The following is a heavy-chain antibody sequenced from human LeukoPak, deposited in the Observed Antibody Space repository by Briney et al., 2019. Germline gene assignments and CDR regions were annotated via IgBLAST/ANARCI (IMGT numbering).Heavy chain of an antibody. Sequence: ASVKVSXKASGGTFSSYAISWVRQAPGQGLEWMGGIIPIFGTANYAQKFHGRVTITTDESTSTAYMELSSLRSEDTAVYYCARDYYDSSGYLDYWGQGTLVTVSS. CDR1: GGTFSSYA. J-gene: IGHJ4*02. CDR2: IIPIFGTA. V-gene: IGHV1-69*05. CDR3: ARDYYDSSGYLDY. D-gene: IGHD3-22*01.